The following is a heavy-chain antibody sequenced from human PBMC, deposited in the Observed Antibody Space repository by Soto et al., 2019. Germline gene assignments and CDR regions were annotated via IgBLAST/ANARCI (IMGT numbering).Heavy chain of an antibody. CDR3: AKDLRKYYYDSSGYYLPY. J-gene: IGHJ4*02. D-gene: IGHD3-22*01. V-gene: IGHV3-23*01. CDR2: ICGSGGST. Sequence: EVQLLESGGGLVQPGGSLRLSCAASGFTFSSYAMSWVRQAPGKGLEWVSAICGSGGSTYYADSVKGRFTISRDNSKNTLYLQTNSLRAEDTAVYYCAKDLRKYYYDSSGYYLPYWGQGTLVTVSS. CDR1: GFTFSSYA.